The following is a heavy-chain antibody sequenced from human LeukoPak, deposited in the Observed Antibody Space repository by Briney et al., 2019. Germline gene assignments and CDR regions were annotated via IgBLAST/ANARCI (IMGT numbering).Heavy chain of an antibody. CDR3: ASRIVGTPDYFDY. CDR2: ISSSSSYI. J-gene: IGHJ4*02. Sequence: PGGSLRLSCAASGFTFSSYTMNWVRQAPGKGLEWVSSISSSSSYIYYAESVKGRFTMSRDNAKNSLYLQMNSLRAEDTAVYYCASRIVGTPDYFDYWGQGTLVTVSS. CDR1: GFTFSSYT. V-gene: IGHV3-21*01. D-gene: IGHD1-26*01.